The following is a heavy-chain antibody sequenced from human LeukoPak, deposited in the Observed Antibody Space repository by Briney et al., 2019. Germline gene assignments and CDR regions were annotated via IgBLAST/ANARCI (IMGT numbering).Heavy chain of an antibody. CDR3: ARVGGRPGTTDYYYYYYMDV. Sequence: SETLSLTCTVSGGSISSHYWSWIRQPPGKGLEWIGYIYYSGTTTYSPSLKSRVIISVDTSKNQFSLKLTSVTTADTAVYYCARVGGRPGTTDYYYYYYMDVWGKGTTVTVSS. CDR2: IYYSGTT. D-gene: IGHD1-7*01. J-gene: IGHJ6*03. CDR1: GGSISSHY. V-gene: IGHV4-59*11.